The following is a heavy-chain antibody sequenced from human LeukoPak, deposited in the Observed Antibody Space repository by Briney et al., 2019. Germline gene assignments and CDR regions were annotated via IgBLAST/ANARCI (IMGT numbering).Heavy chain of an antibody. D-gene: IGHD6-6*01. CDR1: GGSISSGGYY. V-gene: IGHV4-31*03. CDR3: ARYSSSSGWFDP. Sequence: PSQTLSLTCTVSGGSISSGGYYWSWIRQHPGKGLEWIGYIYYSGSTYYNPSLKSRVTISVDTSKNQFSLKLSSVTAADTAVYYCARYSSSSGWFDPWGQGTLVTVSS. CDR2: IYYSGST. J-gene: IGHJ5*02.